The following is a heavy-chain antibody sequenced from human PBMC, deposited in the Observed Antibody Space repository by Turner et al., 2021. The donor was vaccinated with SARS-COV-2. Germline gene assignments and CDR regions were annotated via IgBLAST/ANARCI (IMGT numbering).Heavy chain of an antibody. CDR3: ASGGSWIYVMDV. J-gene: IGHJ6*02. Sequence: AASGFTFSNYWMHWVRQAPGKGLVWVSRINSDGSSTRYADSVKGRFTISRDNAKNTLYLQMNSLRAEDTAVYYCASGGSWIYVMDVWGQGTTVTVSS. V-gene: IGHV3-74*01. CDR1: GFTFSNYW. D-gene: IGHD2-15*01. CDR2: INSDGSST.